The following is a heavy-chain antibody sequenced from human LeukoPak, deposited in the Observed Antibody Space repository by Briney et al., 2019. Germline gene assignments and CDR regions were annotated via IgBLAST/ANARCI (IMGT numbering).Heavy chain of an antibody. J-gene: IGHJ6*02. CDR1: GFTFSSYA. Sequence: GGSLRLSCAASGFTFSSYAIRWVRQAPGTGLEWVSSIPGSGGATYYADSVRGRFSISRDSSKNTVYLQMDSLRDEDTAVYYCARARPWDSSRSYYFGMDVWGHGTTVTVSS. CDR3: ARARPWDSSRSYYFGMDV. D-gene: IGHD3-22*01. CDR2: IPGSGGAT. V-gene: IGHV3-23*01.